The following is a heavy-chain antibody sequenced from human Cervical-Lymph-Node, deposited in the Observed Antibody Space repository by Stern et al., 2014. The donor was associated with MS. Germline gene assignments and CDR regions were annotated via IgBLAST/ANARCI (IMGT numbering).Heavy chain of an antibody. CDR3: AREWGIHDYTPEAYYYGMDV. J-gene: IGHJ6*02. CDR1: GYSFTRNW. Sequence: EVQLVESGAEVKKPGDSLKLSCKASGYSFTRNWIGWGRQVPGKGLEWMGIIYPGDSGTKYSPAFQSPVPISADQSNSNAYTQRRSLTASDTAMYYCAREWGIHDYTPEAYYYGMDVWGQGTTVTVSS. D-gene: IGHD4-11*01. V-gene: IGHV5-51*03. CDR2: IYPGDSGT.